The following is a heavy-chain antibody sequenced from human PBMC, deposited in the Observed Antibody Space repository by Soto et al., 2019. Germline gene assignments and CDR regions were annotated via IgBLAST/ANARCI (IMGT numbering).Heavy chain of an antibody. J-gene: IGHJ5*02. CDR2: ISGSGFKK. D-gene: IGHD1-26*01. CDR1: GFLFENFG. V-gene: IGHV3-23*01. Sequence: SLRLSCAASGFLFENFGMSWVRQAPGKGLEWISSISGSGFKKYYADSVKGRFTISRDNSKSTVYLELNNLSAEDTAVYHCAKNQGVELVPLATVDWFDPWGQGAVGTVAS. CDR3: AKNQGVELVPLATVDWFDP.